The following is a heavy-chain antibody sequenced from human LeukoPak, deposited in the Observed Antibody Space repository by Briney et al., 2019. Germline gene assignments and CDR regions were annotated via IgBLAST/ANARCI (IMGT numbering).Heavy chain of an antibody. D-gene: IGHD2-21*02. CDR3: ASGVTNPSGFYI. V-gene: IGHV3-20*04. CDR2: INWNGGST. Sequence: GGSLTLSCAASGFSFDDYGMSWVRQAPGKGLEWVSGINWNGGSTGYVDSVKGRFTISRDNAKHSLYLQMNGLRAEDTALYYGASGVTNPSGFYIWGQGKMVTVSS. CDR1: GFSFDDYG. J-gene: IGHJ3*02.